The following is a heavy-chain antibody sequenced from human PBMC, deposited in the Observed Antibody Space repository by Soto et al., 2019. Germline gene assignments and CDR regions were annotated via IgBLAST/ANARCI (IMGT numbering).Heavy chain of an antibody. J-gene: IGHJ4*01. CDR2: VNANSGYT. D-gene: IGHD5-18*01. Sequence: QVQLVQSGAEVKKPGASVTVSCKASGYTFTNYDITWVRQAAGQVLEWVGWVNANSGYTAYAQKFVGRVTMTRNTPLRTAYMELSSLTSGDTAVYYCARSYIYGWNDYWGHGTLVTVS. CDR3: ARSYIYGWNDY. CDR1: GYTFTNYD. V-gene: IGHV1-8*01.